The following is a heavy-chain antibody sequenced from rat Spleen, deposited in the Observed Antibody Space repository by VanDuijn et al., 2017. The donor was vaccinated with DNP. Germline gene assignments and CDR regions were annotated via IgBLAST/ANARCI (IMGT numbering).Heavy chain of an antibody. CDR3: ARPLGYGSYDWYFDF. Sequence: EVQLVESGGGLVQPGRSMKLSCAASGFTFSNYYMAWVRQAPTKGLEWVASISTGGGNTYYRDSVKGRFTISRDNAKSTLYLQMDSLRSEETATYYCARPLGYGSYDWYFDFWGPGTMVTVSS. J-gene: IGHJ1*01. CDR1: GFTFSNYY. V-gene: IGHV5S11*01. CDR2: ISTGGGNT. D-gene: IGHD1-3*01.